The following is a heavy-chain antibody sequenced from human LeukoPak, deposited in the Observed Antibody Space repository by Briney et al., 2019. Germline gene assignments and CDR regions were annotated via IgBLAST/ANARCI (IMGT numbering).Heavy chain of an antibody. V-gene: IGHV1-69*13. CDR1: GGTFSSYA. D-gene: IGHD2-2*02. Sequence: ASVKVSCKASGGTFSSYAISWVRQAPGQGLEWMGGISPIFGTANYAQKFQGRVTITADESTSTAYMELSSLRSEDTAVYYCARGVVPAAIDPWDDAFDIWGQGTMVTVSS. CDR3: ARGVVPAAIDPWDDAFDI. J-gene: IGHJ3*02. CDR2: ISPIFGTA.